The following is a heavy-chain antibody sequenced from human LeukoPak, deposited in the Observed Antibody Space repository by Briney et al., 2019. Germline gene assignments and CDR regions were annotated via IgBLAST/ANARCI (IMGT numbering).Heavy chain of an antibody. CDR3: ARSVAGAHWYFDL. J-gene: IGHJ2*01. CDR2: ISGSGGST. D-gene: IGHD6-19*01. CDR1: GFTFSSYA. Sequence: GGSLRLSCAASGFTFSSYAMSWVRQAPGKGLEWVSAISGSGGSTYYADSVKGRFTISRDNSKNTLYLQMGSLRAEDMAVYYCARSVAGAHWYFDLWGRGTLVTVSS. V-gene: IGHV3-23*01.